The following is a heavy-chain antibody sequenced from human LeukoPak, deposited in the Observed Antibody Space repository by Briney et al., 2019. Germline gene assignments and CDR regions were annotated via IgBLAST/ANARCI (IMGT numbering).Heavy chain of an antibody. Sequence: ASVKVSCKASGYTFTGYYMHWVRQAPGQGLEWMGRINPNSGGTNYAQKFQGRVTMTRDTSISTAYMELSRLRSDDTAVYYCARPLYCSCGSCVDYWGQGTLATVSS. CDR2: INPNSGGT. V-gene: IGHV1-2*06. J-gene: IGHJ4*02. CDR3: ARPLYCSCGSCVDY. CDR1: GYTFTGYY. D-gene: IGHD2-15*01.